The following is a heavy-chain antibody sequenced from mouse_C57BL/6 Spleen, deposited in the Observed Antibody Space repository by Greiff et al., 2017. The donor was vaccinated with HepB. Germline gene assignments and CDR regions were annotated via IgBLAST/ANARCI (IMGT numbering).Heavy chain of an antibody. Sequence: QVQLQQPGPELVKPGASVKLSCKASGYTFTSYWMPWVKPRPGQGLAWIGNIKPSNGGTHYNEKFKSKATLTVDKSSSTAYMQLSSLTSEDSAVYYGARDVTTVVAYYFDYWGQGTTLTVSS. D-gene: IGHD1-1*01. CDR2: IKPSNGGT. CDR3: ARDVTTVVAYYFDY. CDR1: GYTFTSYW. J-gene: IGHJ2*01. V-gene: IGHV1-53*01.